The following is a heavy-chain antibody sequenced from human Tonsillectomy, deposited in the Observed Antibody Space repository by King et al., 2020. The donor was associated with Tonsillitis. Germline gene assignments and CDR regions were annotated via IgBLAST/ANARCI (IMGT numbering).Heavy chain of an antibody. Sequence: QLVQSGAEVKKPGASVKVSCKASGYTFTTYGISWVRQAPGQGLEWMGWISTYNGNTNFAQKFQGRVTMTTDTSTSTAYMDLRSLRSDDTAVYYCARVSGDYQIFAGFDYWGQGTLVTVSS. D-gene: IGHD3-3*01. CDR3: ARVSGDYQIFAGFDY. CDR1: GYTFTTYG. CDR2: ISTYNGNT. V-gene: IGHV1-18*04. J-gene: IGHJ4*02.